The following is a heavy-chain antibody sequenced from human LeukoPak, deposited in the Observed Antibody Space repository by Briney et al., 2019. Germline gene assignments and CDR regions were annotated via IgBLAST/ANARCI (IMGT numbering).Heavy chain of an antibody. CDR1: GGSIRSSSYY. J-gene: IGHJ5*02. CDR3: ARSYNNWFDP. D-gene: IGHD2-2*02. CDR2: VDYSASI. V-gene: IGHV4-39*01. Sequence: SETLSLTCAVSGGSIRSSSYYWGWIRQSPGRGLEWIGSVDYSASINFNPSLKSRVTISADTSKNQFSLKLSSVTAADTAVYYCARSYNNWFDPWGQGTLVTVSS.